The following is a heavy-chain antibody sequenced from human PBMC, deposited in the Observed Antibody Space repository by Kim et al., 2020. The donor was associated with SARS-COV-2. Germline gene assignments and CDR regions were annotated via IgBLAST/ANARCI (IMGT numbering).Heavy chain of an antibody. CDR3: ARSLGYCSSTSCPYYFDY. D-gene: IGHD2-2*01. Sequence: ASVKVSCKASGYTFTSYGISWVRQAPGQGREWMGWISAYNGNTNYAQKLQGRVTMTTDTSTSTAYMELRSLRSDDTAVYYCARSLGYCSSTSCPYYFDYWGQGTLVTVSS. CDR2: ISAYNGNT. V-gene: IGHV1-18*04. CDR1: GYTFTSYG. J-gene: IGHJ4*02.